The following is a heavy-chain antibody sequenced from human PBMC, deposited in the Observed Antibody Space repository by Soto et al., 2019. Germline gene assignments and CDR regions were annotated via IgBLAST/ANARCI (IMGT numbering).Heavy chain of an antibody. Sequence: EVKLIQSGAEVKKPGATVKIACKVYGYRFTDSYIHWIKQAPGKGLEWMGLVDPQNNNTDYERTFQGRLTLTADTSTDTAFMELRSLRSEDTATYYCTGDILGTHMSSLDFWGQGALVTVSS. J-gene: IGHJ4*02. CDR1: GYRFTDSY. CDR2: VDPQNNNT. V-gene: IGHV1-69-2*01. CDR3: TGDILGTHMSSLDF. D-gene: IGHD3-3*02.